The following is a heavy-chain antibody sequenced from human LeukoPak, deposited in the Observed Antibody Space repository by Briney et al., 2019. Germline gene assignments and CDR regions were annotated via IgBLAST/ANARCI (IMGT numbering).Heavy chain of an antibody. D-gene: IGHD6-19*01. CDR1: GFTFSSIA. J-gene: IGHJ4*02. Sequence: GGPLRPPCAASGFTFSSIAISWSRKPPGKGLNWVSAISGSGGSTYYADSVKGRFTISRDNSKNTLYLQMNSLRAEDTAVYYCATTSGWYVMTPIFDYWGQGTLVTVSS. CDR2: ISGSGGST. CDR3: ATTSGWYVMTPIFDY. V-gene: IGHV3-23*01.